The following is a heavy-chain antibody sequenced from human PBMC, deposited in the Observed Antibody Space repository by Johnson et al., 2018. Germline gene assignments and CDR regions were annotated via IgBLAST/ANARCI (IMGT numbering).Heavy chain of an antibody. V-gene: IGHV3-30*18. CDR3: AKSSSGGYTYYYDMDV. CDR2: ISYDGSNK. CDR1: GFTFSSYG. D-gene: IGHD6-19*01. J-gene: IGHJ6*03. Sequence: QVQLVESGGGVVQPGRSLRLSCAASGFTFSSYGMHWVRQAPGKGLEWVAVISYDGSNKYYADSVTGRFIISRDTSKNTLYLQMNSRRDEDTAGYYCAKSSSGGYTYYYDMDVWGKGTTVTVSS.